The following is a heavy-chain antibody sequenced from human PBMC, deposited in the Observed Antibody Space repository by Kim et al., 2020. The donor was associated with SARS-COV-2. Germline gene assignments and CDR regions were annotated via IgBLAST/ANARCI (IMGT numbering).Heavy chain of an antibody. V-gene: IGHV1-3*01. D-gene: IGHD5-12*01. CDR1: GYTFTSYA. Sequence: ASVKVSCKASGYTFTSYAMHWVRQAPGQRLEWMGWINAGNGNTKYSQKFQGRVTITRDTSASTAYMELSSLRSEDTAVYYCVRTQGGGYDDYDYWGQGTLVTVSS. J-gene: IGHJ4*02. CDR3: VRTQGGGYDDYDY. CDR2: INAGNGNT.